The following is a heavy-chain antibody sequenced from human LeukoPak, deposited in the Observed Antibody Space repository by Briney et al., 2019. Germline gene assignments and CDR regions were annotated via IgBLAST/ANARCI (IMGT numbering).Heavy chain of an antibody. CDR2: IYYSGST. Sequence: SETLSLTCTVSGGSISSSSYYWGWNRQPPGKGLEWIGSIYYSGSTYYNPSLKSRVTISVDTSKNQFSLKLSSVTAADTAVYYCARVDILTIDYWGQGTLVTVSS. J-gene: IGHJ4*02. CDR1: GGSISSSSYY. D-gene: IGHD3-9*01. CDR3: ARVDILTIDY. V-gene: IGHV4-39*07.